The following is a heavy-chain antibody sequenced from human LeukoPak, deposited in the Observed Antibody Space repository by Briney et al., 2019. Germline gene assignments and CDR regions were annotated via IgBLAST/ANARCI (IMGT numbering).Heavy chain of an antibody. Sequence: QPGGSLKLSCAASGFTFSSYWMSWVRQAPGKGLEWVSKIKQDGSEKYYVDSVKGRFTISRDNAKNSLCLQMNSLRAEDTAVYYCARVIKIGWEGELSDWGQGTLVTVSS. J-gene: IGHJ4*02. CDR1: GFTFSSYW. D-gene: IGHD3-16*01. CDR2: IKQDGSEK. V-gene: IGHV3-7*02. CDR3: ARVIKIGWEGELSD.